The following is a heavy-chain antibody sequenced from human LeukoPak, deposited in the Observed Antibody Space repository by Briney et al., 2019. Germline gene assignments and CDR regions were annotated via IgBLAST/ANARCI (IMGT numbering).Heavy chain of an antibody. CDR3: ARGRYDVGYGSGSPHGMAYWFDP. V-gene: IGHV1-18*01. J-gene: IGHJ5*02. CDR1: GYTFTSYG. Sequence: ASVKVSCKASGYTFTSYGISWVRQAPGQGLEWMGWISAYNGNTNYAQKLQGRVTMTTDTSTSTAYMELRSLRSDDTAVYYCARGRYDVGYGSGSPHGMAYWFDPWGQGTLVTVSS. CDR2: ISAYNGNT. D-gene: IGHD3-10*01.